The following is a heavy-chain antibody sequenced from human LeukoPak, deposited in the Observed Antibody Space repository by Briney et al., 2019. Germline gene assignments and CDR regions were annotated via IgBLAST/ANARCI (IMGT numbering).Heavy chain of an antibody. V-gene: IGHV3-9*01. D-gene: IGHD6-19*01. J-gene: IGHJ3*02. Sequence: GGSLRLSCAASGFTFDDYAMHWVRQAPGKGLEWVSGISWNSGSIGYADSVKGRFTISRDNAKNSLYLQMNSLRAEDTALYYCAKVTSGGIAVAGTDAFDIRGQGTMVTVSS. CDR3: AKVTSGGIAVAGTDAFDI. CDR2: ISWNSGSI. CDR1: GFTFDDYA.